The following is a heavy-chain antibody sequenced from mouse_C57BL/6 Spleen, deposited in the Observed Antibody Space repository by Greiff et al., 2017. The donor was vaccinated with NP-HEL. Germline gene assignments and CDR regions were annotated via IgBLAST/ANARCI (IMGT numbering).Heavy chain of an antibody. J-gene: IGHJ2*01. D-gene: IGHD2-4*01. Sequence: VKLVESGAELVRPGASVTLSCKASGYTFTDYEMHWVKQTPVHGLEWIGAIDPETGGTAYNQKFKGKAILTADKSSSTAYMEIRSLTSEDSAVYYCTRKRDYDGPRWGQGTTLTVSS. V-gene: IGHV1-15*01. CDR3: TRKRDYDGPR. CDR1: GYTFTDYE. CDR2: IDPETGGT.